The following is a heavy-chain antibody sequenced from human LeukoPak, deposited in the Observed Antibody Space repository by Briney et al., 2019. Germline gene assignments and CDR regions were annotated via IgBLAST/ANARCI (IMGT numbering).Heavy chain of an antibody. CDR3: ASPDGRYSGYEDLLDY. V-gene: IGHV3-11*01. D-gene: IGHD5-12*01. Sequence: GGSLRLSCAASGFTFSDYYMSWIRQAPGKGLEWVSYISSSGTTIFHADSVKGRFTISRDDAKNSLYLQMNSLRAEDTAVYYCASPDGRYSGYEDLLDYWGQGTLVTVSS. CDR1: GFTFSDYY. J-gene: IGHJ4*02. CDR2: ISSSGTTI.